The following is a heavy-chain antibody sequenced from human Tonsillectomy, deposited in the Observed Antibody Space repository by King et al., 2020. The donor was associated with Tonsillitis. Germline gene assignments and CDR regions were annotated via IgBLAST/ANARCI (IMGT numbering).Heavy chain of an antibody. V-gene: IGHV3-21*01. D-gene: IGHD3-10*01. CDR2: ISSSSISI. J-gene: IGHJ6*03. Sequence: EVQLVESGGGLVKPGGSLRLSCAASGFTFSSYSMNWVRQAPGKGLEWVSSISSSSISIYYADSMKGRFTISRDNAKNSLYLQMHSLRAEDTAVYYCARDRVPRDYYYMDVWGKGTTVTVSS. CDR1: GFTFSSYS. CDR3: ARDRVPRDYYYMDV.